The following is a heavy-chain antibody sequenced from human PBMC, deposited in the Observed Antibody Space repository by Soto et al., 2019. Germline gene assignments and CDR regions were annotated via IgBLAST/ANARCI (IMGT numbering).Heavy chain of an antibody. J-gene: IGHJ4*02. V-gene: IGHV3-30*03. D-gene: IGHD4-17*01. CDR3: AIFGDYGFFDY. Sequence: QVQLVESGGGVVQPGRSLRLSCAASGFTFSSYGMHWVRQAPGKGLEWVAVISYDGSNKYYADSVKGRFTISRDNSKNTLYLQMNSLRAEDTAVYYCAIFGDYGFFDYWGQGTLVTVSS. CDR2: ISYDGSNK. CDR1: GFTFSSYG.